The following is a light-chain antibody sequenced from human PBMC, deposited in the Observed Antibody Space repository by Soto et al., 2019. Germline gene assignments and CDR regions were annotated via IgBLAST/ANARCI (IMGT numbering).Light chain of an antibody. CDR2: GNS. CDR1: SSNIGAGYD. V-gene: IGLV1-40*01. Sequence: QSVLTQPPSVSGAPGQRVTISCTGSSSNIGAGYDVHWYQQLPGTAPKLLIYGNSNRPSEVPDRFSGSKSGTSASLAITGLQAEDEADYYCQSYDSSLSVYVFGTGTKVTVL. CDR3: QSYDSSLSVYV. J-gene: IGLJ1*01.